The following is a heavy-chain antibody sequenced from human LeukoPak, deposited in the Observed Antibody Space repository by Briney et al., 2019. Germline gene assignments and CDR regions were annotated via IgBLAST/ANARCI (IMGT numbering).Heavy chain of an antibody. CDR3: ARAVRGYSGYAAFDI. V-gene: IGHV1-46*01. Sequence: ASVKVSCKASGYTFTSYYMHWVRQAPGQGLEWMGIINPSGGSTSYAQKFQGRVTMTRDMSTSAVYMELSSLRYEDTAVYYCARAVRGYSGYAAFDIWGQGTMVTVSS. CDR2: INPSGGST. J-gene: IGHJ3*02. CDR1: GYTFTSYY. D-gene: IGHD5-12*01.